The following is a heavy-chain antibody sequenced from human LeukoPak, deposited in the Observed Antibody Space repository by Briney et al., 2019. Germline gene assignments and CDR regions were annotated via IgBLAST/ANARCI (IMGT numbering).Heavy chain of an antibody. J-gene: IGHJ5*02. CDR3: ARGAAAPIVVVPAAMDP. Sequence: GESLKISCKGSGYSFTSYWIGWVRPMPGKGLEWMGVIYPGDSDTRYSPSFQGQVTISADKSISTAYLQWSSLKASDTAMYYCARGAAAPIVVVPAAMDPWGQGTLVTVSS. V-gene: IGHV5-51*01. CDR1: GYSFTSYW. CDR2: IYPGDSDT. D-gene: IGHD2-2*01.